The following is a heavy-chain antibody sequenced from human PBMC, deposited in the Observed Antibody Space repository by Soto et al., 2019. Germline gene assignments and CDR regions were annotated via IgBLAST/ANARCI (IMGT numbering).Heavy chain of an antibody. Sequence: GASVKVSCKASGYTFTSYDINWVRQATGQGLEWMGWMNPNSGNTGYAQKFQGRVTMTRNTSISTAYMELSSLRSEDTAVYYCARHPTGYCSGGSCYRFDPWGQGTLVTVSS. CDR2: MNPNSGNT. D-gene: IGHD2-15*01. V-gene: IGHV1-8*01. J-gene: IGHJ5*02. CDR3: ARHPTGYCSGGSCYRFDP. CDR1: GYTFTSYD.